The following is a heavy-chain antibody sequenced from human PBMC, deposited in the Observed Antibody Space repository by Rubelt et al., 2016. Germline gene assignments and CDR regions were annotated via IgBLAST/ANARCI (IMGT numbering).Heavy chain of an antibody. Sequence: QVQLQESGPGLVKPSETLSLTCTVSGYSISSGYWGWIRQPPGKGLEWIGTIYYSGSTNYNPSLKSRLTISVDTSGNHFSLKLNSVSAADTAIYYCAGGSFLTGYDAFDIWGQGTMVTVSS. J-gene: IGHJ3*02. CDR2: IYYSGST. D-gene: IGHD3-9*01. V-gene: IGHV4-38-2*02. CDR1: GYSISSGY. CDR3: AGGSFLTGYDAFDI.